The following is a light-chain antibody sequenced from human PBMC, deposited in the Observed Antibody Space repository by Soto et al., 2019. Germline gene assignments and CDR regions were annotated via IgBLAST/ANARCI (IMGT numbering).Light chain of an antibody. Sequence: EIVLTQSPATLSLSPGERATLSCRASQSVGSSLVLYQQKPGQAPRLLIYDASKRATGIPERFSGSGSGTDFTLTITSLQAEDFAVCYCQQRSDWPRAFGGGTTVEMK. CDR2: DAS. V-gene: IGKV3-11*01. J-gene: IGKJ4*01. CDR1: QSVGSS. CDR3: QQRSDWPRA.